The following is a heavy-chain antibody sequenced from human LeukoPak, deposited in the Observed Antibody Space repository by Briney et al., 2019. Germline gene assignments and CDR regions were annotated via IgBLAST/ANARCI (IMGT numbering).Heavy chain of an antibody. CDR1: GFTVSSNY. CDR2: IYSGGST. J-gene: IGHJ4*02. CDR3: ARDRRDSGWYFDY. D-gene: IGHD6-19*01. Sequence: GGSLRLSCAASGFTVSSNYMSWVRQAPGKGLEWVSVIYSGGSTYYADSVKGRFTISRDNSKNTLYLQMNSLRAEDTAVYYCARDRRDSGWYFDYWGQGTLVTVSS. V-gene: IGHV3-53*01.